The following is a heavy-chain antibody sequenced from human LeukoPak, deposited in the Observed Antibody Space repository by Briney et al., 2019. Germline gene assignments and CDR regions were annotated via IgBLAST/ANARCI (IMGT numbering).Heavy chain of an antibody. J-gene: IGHJ5*02. CDR3: ARHCSGGSCYWFDP. Sequence: ASVKVSCKASGYTFTTYGMNWVRQAPGQGLEWMGRINTNTGQPTYVRGFTGRFVFSLDTSVSTAYLQISSLKAEDTAVYYCARHCSGGSCYWFDPWGQGTLVTVSS. CDR2: INTNTGQP. CDR1: GYTFTTYG. V-gene: IGHV7-4-1*02. D-gene: IGHD2-15*01.